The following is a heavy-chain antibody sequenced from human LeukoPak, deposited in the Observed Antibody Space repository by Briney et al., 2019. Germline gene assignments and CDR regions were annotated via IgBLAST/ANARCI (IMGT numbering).Heavy chain of an antibody. Sequence: SETLSLTCTVSGGSISSYYWSWIRQPPGKGLERIGDIYYSGSTNYNPSLKSRVTIPVDTSKNQFSLGLSSVTAADTAVYYSARLASGSYGPLTPFDYWGQGTLVTVSS. J-gene: IGHJ4*02. D-gene: IGHD1-26*01. V-gene: IGHV4-59*08. CDR3: ARLASGSYGPLTPFDY. CDR1: GGSISSYY. CDR2: IYYSGST.